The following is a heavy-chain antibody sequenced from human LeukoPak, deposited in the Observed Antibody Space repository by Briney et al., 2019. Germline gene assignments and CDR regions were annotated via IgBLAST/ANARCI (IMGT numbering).Heavy chain of an antibody. CDR2: ISSNGGST. CDR1: GFTFSSYA. Sequence: GGSLRLSCAASGFTFSSYAMHWVRQAPGKGLEYVSAISSNGGSTYYANSVKGRFTISRDNSKNTLYLQMSSLRSEDRAVYYCATGRGFFDFWGQGTLVTVSS. CDR3: ATGRGFFDF. V-gene: IGHV3-64*01. J-gene: IGHJ4*02.